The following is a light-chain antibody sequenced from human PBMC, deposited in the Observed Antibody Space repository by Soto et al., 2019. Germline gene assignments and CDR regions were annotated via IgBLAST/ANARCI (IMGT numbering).Light chain of an antibody. CDR3: QRYSTYSWT. Sequence: DGQMTQSPSTLSASVGDRVTITCRASQSISTWLAWYQQKPEKAPKLLIYKASCLESGVPSRVSGSVSGTEFTLTCSSLQPDDFATYYCQRYSTYSWTFGQGTKVEIK. J-gene: IGKJ1*01. CDR1: QSISTW. CDR2: KAS. V-gene: IGKV1-5*03.